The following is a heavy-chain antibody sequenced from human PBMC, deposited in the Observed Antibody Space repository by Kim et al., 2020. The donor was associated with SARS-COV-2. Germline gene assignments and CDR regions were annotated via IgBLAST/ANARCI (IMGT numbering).Heavy chain of an antibody. Sequence: GGSLRLSCAASGFTFSSYSMNWVRQAPGKGLEWVSSISSSSSYIYYADSVKGRFTISRDNAKNSLYLQMNSLRAEDTAVYYCARGPAGDYGDYVLCWGQGTLVTVSS. D-gene: IGHD4-17*01. CDR1: GFTFSSYS. J-gene: IGHJ4*02. CDR3: ARGPAGDYGDYVLC. V-gene: IGHV3-21*01. CDR2: ISSSSSYI.